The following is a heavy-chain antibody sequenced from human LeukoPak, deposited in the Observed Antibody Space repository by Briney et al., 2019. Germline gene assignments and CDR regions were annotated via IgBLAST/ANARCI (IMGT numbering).Heavy chain of an antibody. CDR3: AKGSF. Sequence: GGSLRLSCAASGFTFSTSAMSWVRQAPGKGLEWVSGISESGGSTYYADSVKGRFTSSRDNSKNTLYLQMNNLRAEDTAAYYCAKGSFWGQGTLVTVS. V-gene: IGHV3-23*01. CDR1: GFTFSTSA. J-gene: IGHJ4*02. CDR2: ISESGGST. D-gene: IGHD3-10*01.